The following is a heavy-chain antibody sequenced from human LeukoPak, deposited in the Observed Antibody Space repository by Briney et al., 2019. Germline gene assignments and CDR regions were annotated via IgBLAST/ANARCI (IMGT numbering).Heavy chain of an antibody. CDR2: ISSSSSYI. V-gene: IGHV3-21*01. CDR3: ARNLLPDDAFDI. CDR1: GFTFSSYS. Sequence: GGSLRLSCAASGFTFSSYSMSWVRQAPGKGLEWVSSISSSSSYIYYADSVKGRFTISRDNAKNSLYLQMNSLRAEDTAVYYCARNLLPDDAFDIWGQGTMVTVSS. J-gene: IGHJ3*02.